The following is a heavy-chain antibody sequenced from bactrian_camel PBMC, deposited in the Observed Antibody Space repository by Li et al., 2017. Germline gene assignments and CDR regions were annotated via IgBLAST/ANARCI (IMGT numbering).Heavy chain of an antibody. J-gene: IGHJ4*01. V-gene: IGHV3S22*01. Sequence: DVQLVESGGGSVQAGNSLRLSCVVSGNIRPRVCMGWFRYPPGKEREGVSTVDGDGKTTYADSVKGRFTLFLDKVKNNITLQMTNLNPGDSGMYYCGATATPVGYRWLLRPSEYTYWGQGTQVTVS. CDR2: VDGDGKT. CDR3: GATATPVGYRWLLRPSEYTY. CDR1: GNIRPRVC. D-gene: IGHD7*01.